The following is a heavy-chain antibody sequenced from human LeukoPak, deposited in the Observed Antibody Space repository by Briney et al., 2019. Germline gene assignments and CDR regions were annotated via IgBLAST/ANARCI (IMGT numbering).Heavy chain of an antibody. J-gene: IGHJ4*02. CDR2: IHSSGST. D-gene: IGHD3-16*01. CDR1: GGSISDYY. CDR3: ARIEGDNSLDY. Sequence: SSETLSLTCTVSGGSISDYYWTWIRQPPGKGLEWIAYIHSSGSTNYNPSLKSRVIISVDTSRSQLSLKLSSVTAADMAVYYCARIEGDNSLDYWGQGTLVTVSS. V-gene: IGHV4-59*01.